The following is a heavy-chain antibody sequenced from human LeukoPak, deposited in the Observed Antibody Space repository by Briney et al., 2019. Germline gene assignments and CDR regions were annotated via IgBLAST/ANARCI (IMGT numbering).Heavy chain of an antibody. CDR3: ARAAGTEYYYYYMDV. J-gene: IGHJ6*03. D-gene: IGHD6-13*01. Sequence: ASVKVSCKASGYTFSVYYIHWVRQAPGQGLEWMGWINPNSGGTKYAQKFQGRVTMTRDTSISTAYMELSRLRSDDSAVYYCARAAGTEYYYYYMDVWGKGTTVTVSS. V-gene: IGHV1-2*02. CDR1: GYTFSVYY. CDR2: INPNSGGT.